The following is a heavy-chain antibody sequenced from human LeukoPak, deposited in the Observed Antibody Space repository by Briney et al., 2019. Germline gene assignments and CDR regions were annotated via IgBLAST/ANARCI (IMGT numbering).Heavy chain of an antibody. V-gene: IGHV3-23*01. CDR1: GFPFSSYA. CDR3: AKLNAAAGRGYFDY. Sequence: GGSLRLSCAASGFPFSSYAMGWVRQAPGKGLEWVSAISGSGGSTYYADSVKGRFTISRDNSKNTLYLQMNSLRAEDTAVYYCAKLNAAAGRGYFDYWGQGTLVTVSS. CDR2: ISGSGGST. J-gene: IGHJ4*02. D-gene: IGHD6-13*01.